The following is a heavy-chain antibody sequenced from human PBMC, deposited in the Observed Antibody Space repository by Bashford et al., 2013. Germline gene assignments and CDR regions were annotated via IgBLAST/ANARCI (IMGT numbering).Heavy chain of an antibody. V-gene: IGHV1-69*01. CDR3: ARGRTTVNYYYYMDV. Sequence: WVRQAPGQGLEWMGGIIPIFGTANYAQKFQGRVTITADESTSTAYMELSSLRSEDTAVYYCARGRTTVNYYYYMDVWGKGTTVTVSS. J-gene: IGHJ6*03. D-gene: IGHD4-11*01. CDR2: IIPIFGTA.